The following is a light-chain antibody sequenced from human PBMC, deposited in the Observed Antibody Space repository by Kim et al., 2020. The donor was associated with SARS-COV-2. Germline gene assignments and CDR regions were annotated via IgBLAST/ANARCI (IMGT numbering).Light chain of an antibody. CDR3: QQDNNLPLT. Sequence: VERVTPSCRARQNVSSSSLTWYQQKPGQAPRLLIYDASTRATGVPARFSGSGSGTDFALTINSLQPEDFATYYCQQDNNLPLTFGEGTKVDIK. CDR1: QNVSSSS. CDR2: DAS. J-gene: IGKJ4*01. V-gene: IGKV3D-7*01.